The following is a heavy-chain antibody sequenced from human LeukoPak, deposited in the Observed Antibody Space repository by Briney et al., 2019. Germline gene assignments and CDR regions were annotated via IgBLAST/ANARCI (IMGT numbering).Heavy chain of an antibody. D-gene: IGHD2-2*01. V-gene: IGHV3-15*01. Sequence: GGSLRLSCAASGFTFSSYAMSWVRQAPGKGLEWVGRIKSKTDGGTTDYAAPVKGRFTISRDDSKNPLYLQMNSLKTEDTAVYYCTTDPDAPPPYYYYYMDVWGKGTTVTISS. CDR2: IKSKTDGGTT. CDR3: TTDPDAPPPYYYYYMDV. CDR1: GFTFSSYA. J-gene: IGHJ6*03.